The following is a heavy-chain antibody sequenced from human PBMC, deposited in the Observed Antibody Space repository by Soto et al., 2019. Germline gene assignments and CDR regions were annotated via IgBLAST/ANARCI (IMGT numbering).Heavy chain of an antibody. J-gene: IGHJ5*02. CDR3: ARDPGYCSGGSCQNWFDP. Sequence: SETLSLTCTVSGGSISSGDYYWSWIRQPPGKGLEWIGYIYYSGSTYYNPSLKSRVTISVDTSKNQFSLKLSSVTAADTAVYYCARDPGYCSGGSCQNWFDPWGQGTLVTVSS. V-gene: IGHV4-30-4*01. D-gene: IGHD2-15*01. CDR2: IYYSGST. CDR1: GGSISSGDYY.